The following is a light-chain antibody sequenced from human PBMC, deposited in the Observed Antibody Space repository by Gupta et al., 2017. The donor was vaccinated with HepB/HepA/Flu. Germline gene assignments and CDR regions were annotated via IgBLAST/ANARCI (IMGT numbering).Light chain of an antibody. Sequence: SYVLTQPPSVSVAPGKTASITCGGNNIGSKSVHWYQQKPGQAPVLVMHYDSDRPSGIPERFSGSNSGNTATLTISRAEAGDEADYYCQLWDSSSDHYVFGTGTKVTVL. J-gene: IGLJ1*01. V-gene: IGLV3-21*04. CDR3: QLWDSSSDHYV. CDR1: NIGSKS. CDR2: YDS.